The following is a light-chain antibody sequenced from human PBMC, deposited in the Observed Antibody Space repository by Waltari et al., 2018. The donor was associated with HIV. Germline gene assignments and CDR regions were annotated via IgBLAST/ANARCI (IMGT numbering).Light chain of an antibody. CDR2: GNS. CDR1: SSNIGAAYD. V-gene: IGLV1-40*01. J-gene: IGLJ3*02. CDR3: QSYDSSLSVWV. Sequence: QSVLTQPPSVSGAPGQRVTISCTGSSSNIGAAYDGHWYQQLPGTAPKLLIYGNSSRPSGVPYRFSGSKSGTSAFLAITWLQAEDEADYYCQSYDSSLSVWVFGGGTKLTVL.